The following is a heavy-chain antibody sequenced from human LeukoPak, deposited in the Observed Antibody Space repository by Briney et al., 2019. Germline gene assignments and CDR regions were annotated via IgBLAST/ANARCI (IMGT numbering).Heavy chain of an antibody. D-gene: IGHD2-8*01. CDR3: ARGQMGLDY. CDR1: GGSISSGGYS. J-gene: IGHJ4*02. V-gene: IGHV4-30-4*07. CDR2: IYYSGST. Sequence: SETLSLTCAVSGGSISSGGYSWSWIRQPPGKGLEWIGYIYYSGSTYYNPSLKSRVTISVDTSKNQFSLKLSSVTAADTAVYYCARGQMGLDYWGQGTLVTVSS.